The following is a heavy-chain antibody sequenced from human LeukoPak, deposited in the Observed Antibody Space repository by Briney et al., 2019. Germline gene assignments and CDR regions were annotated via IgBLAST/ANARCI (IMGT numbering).Heavy chain of an antibody. D-gene: IGHD5-18*01. V-gene: IGHV3-23*01. Sequence: GGSLRLSCEASGFTFGSYAMYWVRQAPGKGLEWVAGIFGSGGSPHYADSVKGRFTIARDNSQNTVYLHINSLRAEDTAVYYCGKTTVGYSSGQKPAWPVDYWGQGTLVTVAS. CDR2: IFGSGGSP. CDR3: GKTTVGYSSGQKPAWPVDY. J-gene: IGHJ4*02. CDR1: GFTFGSYA.